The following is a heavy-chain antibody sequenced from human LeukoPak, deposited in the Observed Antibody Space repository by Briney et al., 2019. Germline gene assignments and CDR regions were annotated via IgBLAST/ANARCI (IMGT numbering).Heavy chain of an antibody. CDR1: GYTFTSYD. CDR3: ARDPDKTRTNYYDSSGYYTRRNDN. CDR2: MNPNSGNT. D-gene: IGHD3-22*01. J-gene: IGHJ4*02. Sequence: ASVKVSCKASGYTFTSYDINWVRQATGQGLEWMGWMNPNSGNTGYAQKFQGRVTMTRNTSISTAYMELSSLRSEDTAVYYCARDPDKTRTNYYDSSGYYTRRNDNWGQGTLVTVSS. V-gene: IGHV1-8*01.